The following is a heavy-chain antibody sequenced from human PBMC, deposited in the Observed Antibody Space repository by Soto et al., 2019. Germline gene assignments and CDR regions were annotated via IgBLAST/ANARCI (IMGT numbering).Heavy chain of an antibody. V-gene: IGHV3-11*06. D-gene: IGHD1-1*01. CDR3: ARSGDNYNRLDY. CDR1: GFTFSDYY. Sequence: PGGSLRLSCEGSGFTFSDYYISWIRHAPGKGLEWISYSSNSGTFSRYADSVKGRFSISRDNTKNLLYLQMNSLRAEDTAVYYWARSGDNYNRLDYWGQGTLVTVSS. J-gene: IGHJ4*02. CDR2: SSNSGTFS.